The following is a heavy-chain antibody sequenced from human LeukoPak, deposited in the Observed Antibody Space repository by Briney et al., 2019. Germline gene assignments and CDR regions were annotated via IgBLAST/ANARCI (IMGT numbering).Heavy chain of an antibody. CDR1: GGSFSGYY. V-gene: IGHV4-34*01. D-gene: IGHD4-17*01. CDR2: INHSGST. CDR3: ARSTGDYIDAFDI. Sequence: KTSETLSLTCAVYGGSFSGYYWSWIRQPPGKGLEWIGGINHSGSTNYNPSLKSRVTISVDTSKNQFSLKLSSVTAADTAVYYCARSTGDYIDAFDIWGQGTMVTVSS. J-gene: IGHJ3*02.